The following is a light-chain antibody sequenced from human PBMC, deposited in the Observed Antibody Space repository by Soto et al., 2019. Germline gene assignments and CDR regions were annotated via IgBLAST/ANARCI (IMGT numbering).Light chain of an antibody. CDR3: QQRSNWPPA. V-gene: IGKV3D-20*02. CDR1: QSVSTSF. J-gene: IGKJ4*01. CDR2: GAF. Sequence: EVVLTQSPGTLSLSPGERATLSCRASQSVSTSFLAWYQQKPGQAPRLLIYGAFSRATGIPDRFSGSGSGTDFTLTISRLEPEDFAVYYCQQRSNWPPAFGGGTKVEIK.